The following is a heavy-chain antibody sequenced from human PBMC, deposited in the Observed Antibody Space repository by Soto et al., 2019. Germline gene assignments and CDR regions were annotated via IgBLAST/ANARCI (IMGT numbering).Heavy chain of an antibody. D-gene: IGHD3-3*01. CDR2: ISSSSTI. CDR3: ARDSHPYDFWSGYYLDYYYYYMDV. Sequence: PGGSLRLSCAASGFTFSSYSMNWVRQAPGKGLEWVSYISSSSTIYYADSVKGRFTISRDNAKNSLYLQMNSLRAEDTAVYYCARDSHPYDFWSGYYLDYYYYYMDVWGKGTTVTVSS. V-gene: IGHV3-48*01. CDR1: GFTFSSYS. J-gene: IGHJ6*03.